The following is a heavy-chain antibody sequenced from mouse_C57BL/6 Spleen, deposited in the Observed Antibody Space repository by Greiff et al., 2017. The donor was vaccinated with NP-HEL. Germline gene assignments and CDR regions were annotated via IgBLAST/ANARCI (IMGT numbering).Heavy chain of an antibody. J-gene: IGHJ2*01. V-gene: IGHV1-20*01. CDR1: GYSFTGYF. CDR2: INPYNGDT. D-gene: IGHD1-1*01. Sequence: EVKLVESGPELVKPGDSVKISCKASGYSFTGYFMNWVMQSHGKSLEWIGRINPYNGDTFYNQKFKGKATLTVDKSSSTAHMELRRLTSEDSAVYYCARRGGDTTVVARDFDYWGQGTTLTVSS. CDR3: ARRGGDTTVVARDFDY.